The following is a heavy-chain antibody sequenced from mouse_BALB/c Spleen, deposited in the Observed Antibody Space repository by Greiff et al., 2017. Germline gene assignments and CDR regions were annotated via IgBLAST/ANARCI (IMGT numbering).Heavy chain of an antibody. CDR3: ARESYGNYAMDY. J-gene: IGHJ4*01. D-gene: IGHD2-1*01. Sequence: EVQLVESGGGLVKPGGSLKLSCAASGFTFSDYYMYWVRQTPEKRLEWVATISDGGSYTYYPDSVKGRFTISRDNAKNNLYLQMSSLKSEDTAMYYCARESYGNYAMDYWGQGTSVTVSS. CDR2: ISDGGSYT. CDR1: GFTFSDYY. V-gene: IGHV5-4*02.